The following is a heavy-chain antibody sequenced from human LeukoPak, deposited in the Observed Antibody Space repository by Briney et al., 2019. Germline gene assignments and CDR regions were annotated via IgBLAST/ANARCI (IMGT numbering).Heavy chain of an antibody. CDR3: ARGNEYSSSWFPRGFAP. Sequence: VKVSCKASGYTFTSYDINCVRQATAQGLEWRGWMNPNSGNTGYAQKFQGRSTMTRNTSISTAYRELSSLRSEATAVYYCARGNEYSSSWFPRGFAPRGQGTLVTVSS. J-gene: IGHJ5*02. CDR1: GYTFTSYD. D-gene: IGHD6-13*01. CDR2: MNPNSGNT. V-gene: IGHV1-8*01.